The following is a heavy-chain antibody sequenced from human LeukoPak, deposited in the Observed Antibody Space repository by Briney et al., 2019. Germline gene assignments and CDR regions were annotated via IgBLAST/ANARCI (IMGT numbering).Heavy chain of an antibody. J-gene: IGHJ4*02. V-gene: IGHV3-7*01. CDR1: GFTFSSYW. CDR2: IKQDGSEK. CDR3: ARDQGPYGDYYFDY. D-gene: IGHD4-17*01. Sequence: GGSLRLSCAASGFTFSSYWMSWVRQAPGKGLEWVANIKQDGSEKYYVDAVKGRFTISRDNAKNSLYLQMNSLRAEDTAVYYCARDQGPYGDYYFDYWGQGTLVTVSS.